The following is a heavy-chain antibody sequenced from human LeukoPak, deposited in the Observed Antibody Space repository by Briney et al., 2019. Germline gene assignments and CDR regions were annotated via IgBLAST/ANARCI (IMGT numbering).Heavy chain of an antibody. CDR2: FEPEDGET. J-gene: IGHJ4*02. Sequence: ASVKVSCKVSGYTLIELSMHWVRQAPGKGLEWMGGFEPEDGETIYAQKFQGRVTMTEDTSTDTAYMELSSLRSEDTAVYYCATIGGYCSGGSCQPLDYWGQGTLVTVSS. V-gene: IGHV1-24*01. CDR1: GYTLIELS. CDR3: ATIGGYCSGGSCQPLDY. D-gene: IGHD2-15*01.